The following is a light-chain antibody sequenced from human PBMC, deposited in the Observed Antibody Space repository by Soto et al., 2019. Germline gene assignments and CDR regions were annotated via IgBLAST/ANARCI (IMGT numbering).Light chain of an antibody. J-gene: IGKJ5*01. CDR3: QQYDNSIP. CDR1: QSVSSTY. V-gene: IGKV3-20*01. CDR2: GAS. Sequence: EIVLTQSPDTLSLSPGESATLSCRASQSVSSTYLAWYQQKPGRAPRLLIYGASTRATGIPDRFIGSGSGKDFTLTISRLEPEDFAVFYCQQYDNSIPFGQGTRLEIE.